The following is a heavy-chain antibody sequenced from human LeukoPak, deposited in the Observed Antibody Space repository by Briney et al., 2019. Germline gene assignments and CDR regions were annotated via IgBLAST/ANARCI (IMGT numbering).Heavy chain of an antibody. CDR3: AKEDTNAPNNLFDY. D-gene: IGHD1-14*01. CDR1: GFTFSSHA. Sequence: PGGSLRLSCAASGFTFSSHAMSWVRQAPGKGLEWVSSIVGTGVSRDYADSVKGRFTISRDNSKNTLYLQMNSLRAEDTAVYYCAKEDTNAPNNLFDYWGQGTLVAVSS. V-gene: IGHV3-23*01. CDR2: IVGTGVSR. J-gene: IGHJ4*02.